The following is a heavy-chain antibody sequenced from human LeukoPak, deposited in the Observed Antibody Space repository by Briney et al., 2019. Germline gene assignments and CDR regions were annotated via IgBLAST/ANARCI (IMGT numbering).Heavy chain of an antibody. D-gene: IGHD2-8*01. CDR2: TYFRSKWYY. V-gene: IGHV6-1*01. CDR1: GDSVSRNSAA. Sequence: SQTLSLTCAISGDSVSRNSAAWLCIRQSPSRGLEWLGRTYFRSKWYYDYAVSVKRRITINPDTSENQFSLQLNSVTPEDTAVYFCARQGPVWPFDYWGQGTLVTVSS. J-gene: IGHJ4*02. CDR3: ARQGPVWPFDY.